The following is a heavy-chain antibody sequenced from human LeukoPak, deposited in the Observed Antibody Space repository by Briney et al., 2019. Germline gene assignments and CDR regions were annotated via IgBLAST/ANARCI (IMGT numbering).Heavy chain of an antibody. V-gene: IGHV3-64D*09. J-gene: IGHJ6*02. Sequence: GGALRLSCSASGFPFSSYAMHWVRQAPGKGLEYVSAISDSGGSTYYADSVKGRFTIPRDNYKNKLYLQMSSLRAEDTAVYFCVRGYSFGPYGMDVWGQGTTVTVSS. CDR1: GFPFSSYA. CDR3: VRGYSFGPYGMDV. CDR2: ISDSGGST. D-gene: IGHD2-15*01.